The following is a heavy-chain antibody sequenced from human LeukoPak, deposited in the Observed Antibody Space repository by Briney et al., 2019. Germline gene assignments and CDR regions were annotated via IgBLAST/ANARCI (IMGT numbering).Heavy chain of an antibody. Sequence: GGSLRLSCSAPGFTFTNAWMSWVRQAPGKGLEWVGRIKSKTDGGTIDYAAPVKGRFSISRDDSKNTLYLQMNSLKSEDTAVYYCQGGRFWGQGTLVTVSS. D-gene: IGHD1-26*01. CDR1: GFTFTNAW. CDR2: IKSKTDGGTI. CDR3: QGGRF. J-gene: IGHJ4*02. V-gene: IGHV3-15*01.